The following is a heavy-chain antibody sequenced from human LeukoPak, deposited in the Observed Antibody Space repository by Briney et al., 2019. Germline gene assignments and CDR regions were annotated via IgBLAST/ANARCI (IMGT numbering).Heavy chain of an antibody. V-gene: IGHV3-21*01. J-gene: IGHJ5*02. Sequence: PGGSLRLSCAASGFTFNRYNMNWVRRAPGKGLEWVSSISTSSSYIYYADSVRGRSTISRDNAKNSLYLQMNSLRAEDTAVYSCARGADGVSSNSRGWFDPWGQGTLVTVSS. D-gene: IGHD2-15*01. CDR3: ARGADGVSSNSRGWFDP. CDR1: GFTFNRYN. CDR2: ISTSSSYI.